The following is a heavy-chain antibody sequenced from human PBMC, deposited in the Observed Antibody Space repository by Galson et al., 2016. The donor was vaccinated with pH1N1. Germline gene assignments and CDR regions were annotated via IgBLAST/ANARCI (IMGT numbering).Heavy chain of an antibody. CDR3: ARGYSYHNNDGFDL. V-gene: IGHV1-69*06. Sequence: SVKVSCKASGGIFNSFGISWVRQAPGQGLEWMGGIVAIFGPTNYAQKFQGRVTITADKSSSTVYMEVNRLTSQDTAVYYCARGYSYHNNDGFDLWGQGTMVTVSA. CDR2: IVAIFGPT. D-gene: IGHD5-18*01. J-gene: IGHJ3*01. CDR1: GGIFNSFG.